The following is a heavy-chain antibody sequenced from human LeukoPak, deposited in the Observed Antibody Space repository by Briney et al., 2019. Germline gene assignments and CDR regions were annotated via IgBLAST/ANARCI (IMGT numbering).Heavy chain of an antibody. Sequence: PGGSLRLSCAASGFTFSSYGMHWVRQAPGKGLEWVSYISSSGSTIYYADSVKGRFTISRDNAKNSLYLQMNSLRAEDTAVYYCARSFDWTPFDYWGQGTLVTVSS. V-gene: IGHV3-48*04. J-gene: IGHJ4*02. D-gene: IGHD3-9*01. CDR1: GFTFSSYG. CDR3: ARSFDWTPFDY. CDR2: ISSSGSTI.